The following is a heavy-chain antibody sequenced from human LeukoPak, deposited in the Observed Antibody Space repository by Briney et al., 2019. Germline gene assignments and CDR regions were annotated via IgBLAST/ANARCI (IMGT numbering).Heavy chain of an antibody. CDR3: ARGFSIAVAGTAPPDY. CDR1: GYIFTSYG. V-gene: IGHV1-8*02. D-gene: IGHD6-19*01. Sequence: ASVKVSCKASGYIFTSYGISWVRRATGQGLEWMGWMNPNSGNTGYAQKFQGRVTMTRNTSISTAYMELSSLRSEDTAVYYCARGFSIAVAGTAPPDYWGQGTLVTVSS. J-gene: IGHJ4*02. CDR2: MNPNSGNT.